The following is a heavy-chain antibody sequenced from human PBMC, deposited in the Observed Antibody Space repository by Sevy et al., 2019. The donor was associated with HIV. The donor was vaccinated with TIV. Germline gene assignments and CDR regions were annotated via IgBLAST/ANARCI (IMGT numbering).Heavy chain of an antibody. J-gene: IGHJ4*02. CDR2: IRSETGGGTT. V-gene: IGHV3-15*01. CDR3: AIDHRRDGMIVVPFEK. CDR1: GLSFSNAW. Sequence: GGSLRLSCVASGLSFSNAWMAWVRQAPGKGLEWVGRIRSETGGGTTDFAAFAKGKFTISRDDPKNTLYLKMNSLKTEDTAVYYCAIDHRRDGMIVVPFEKWGLGTLVTVSS. D-gene: IGHD3-22*01.